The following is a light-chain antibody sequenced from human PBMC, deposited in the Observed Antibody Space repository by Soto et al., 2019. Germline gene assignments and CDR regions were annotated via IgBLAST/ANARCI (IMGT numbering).Light chain of an antibody. CDR2: DAS. CDR1: QSISSN. CDR3: EHYTEGPPIT. J-gene: IGKJ4*01. V-gene: IGKV3-15*01. Sequence: EIVMTQSPATLSVSPGEGATLSCRASQSISSNLAWYQQKPGQAPWLVIFDASTRAMGIPDRFTGRGSGTEFTLTNTSLLSEDSGVYFCEHYTEGPPITFGGGTKWEI.